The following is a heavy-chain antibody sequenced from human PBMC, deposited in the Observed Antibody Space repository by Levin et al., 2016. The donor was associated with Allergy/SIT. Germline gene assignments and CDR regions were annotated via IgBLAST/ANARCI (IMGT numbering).Heavy chain of an antibody. D-gene: IGHD6-13*01. V-gene: IGHV3-48*02. CDR1: GFNFADYS. Sequence: GESLKISCEVSGFNFADYSVNWVRQAPGKGLEWVAFISSSGTTIYYTDSVLGRFTVSRDTARNSAYLHMTSLRDEDTAVYYCAREGYPRRDKWLDSWGQGTLVTVSS. CDR3: AREGYPRRDKWLDS. CDR2: ISSSGTTI. J-gene: IGHJ5*01.